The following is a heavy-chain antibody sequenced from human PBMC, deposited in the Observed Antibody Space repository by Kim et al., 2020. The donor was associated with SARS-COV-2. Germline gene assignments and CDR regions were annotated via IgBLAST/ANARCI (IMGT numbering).Heavy chain of an antibody. CDR1: GFTFSNYN. Sequence: GGSLRLSCAASGFTFSNYNFNWVRQAPGKGLEWVAYISASSSTTSYAAFAKGRFTISRDNAKNTLYLQLTSLTAEDTAMYFFTRDVGSEGGTVRRFD. V-gene: IGHV3-48*04. J-gene: IGHJ4*01. CDR2: ISASSSTT. D-gene: IGHD1-26*01. CDR3: TRDVGSEGGTVRRFD.